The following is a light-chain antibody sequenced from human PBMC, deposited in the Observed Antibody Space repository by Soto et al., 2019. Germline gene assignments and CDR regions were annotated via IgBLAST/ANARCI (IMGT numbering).Light chain of an antibody. Sequence: QSVLTQPPSASGSPGQSVTISCTGTSSDVGGFDYVSWYQQHPGKAPKLMIYEVTKRPSGVPDRFSGSKSGNTASLTVSGLQPDDEAEYYCTSYAGRDSLIFGGGTKVTVL. CDR1: SSDVGGFDY. CDR3: TSYAGRDSLI. CDR2: EVT. V-gene: IGLV2-8*01. J-gene: IGLJ2*01.